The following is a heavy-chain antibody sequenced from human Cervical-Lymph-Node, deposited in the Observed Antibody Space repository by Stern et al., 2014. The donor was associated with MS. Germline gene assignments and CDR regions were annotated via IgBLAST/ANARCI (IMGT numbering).Heavy chain of an antibody. CDR3: AAENYYDSSDYFGQ. CDR1: GHTLSELS. J-gene: IGHJ4*02. V-gene: IGHV1-24*01. CDR2: IVPENGES. D-gene: IGHD3-22*01. Sequence: QVQLMQSGAEVKKPGASVRVSCKVSGHTLSELSIHWVRQAPGKGLEWMGNIVPENGESTYAQKFQGRVTMTEDTSTDTAFMVLSSLRSDDTAVYYCAAENYYDSSDYFGQWGQGTLVAVSS.